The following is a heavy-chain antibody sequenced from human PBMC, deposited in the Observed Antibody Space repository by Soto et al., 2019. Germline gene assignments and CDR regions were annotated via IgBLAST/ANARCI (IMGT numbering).Heavy chain of an antibody. CDR2: ISFDGNNK. J-gene: IGHJ5*02. Sequence: LRLSCAASGFTFSNYGMHWVRQAPGKGLEWVAIISFDGNNKYYSDSVKGRFTISRDNSKNMVFLQMNSLRPEDTAVYYCVKPKEHFYDSSPGETWGQGTPVTSPQ. D-gene: IGHD3-22*01. CDR3: VKPKEHFYDSSPGET. CDR1: GFTFSNYG. V-gene: IGHV3-30*18.